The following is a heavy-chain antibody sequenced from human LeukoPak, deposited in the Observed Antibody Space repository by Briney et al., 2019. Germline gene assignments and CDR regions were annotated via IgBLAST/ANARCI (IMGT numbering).Heavy chain of an antibody. J-gene: IGHJ5*02. V-gene: IGHV3-23*01. Sequence: GGSLRLSCAASGFTFSNYGMNWVRQAPGKGLEWVSALSSSGGSTYYADSVKGRFTISRDNSKNSLYLQMDSLRAGDTAVYYCAREAITGTFGFDPWGQGTLVTVSS. CDR2: LSSSGGST. D-gene: IGHD1-7*01. CDR3: AREAITGTFGFDP. CDR1: GFTFSNYG.